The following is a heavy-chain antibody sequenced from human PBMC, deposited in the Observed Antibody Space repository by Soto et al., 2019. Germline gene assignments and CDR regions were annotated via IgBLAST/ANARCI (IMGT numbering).Heavy chain of an antibody. CDR3: ARLGHVYYYDSSGYREYFQH. CDR2: IYYSGST. V-gene: IGHV4-59*01. Sequence: TLSLTCTVAGSSISSYYWSWILQPPGGGLEWIGYIYYSGSTTYNPSLRSRVTISVDTSKNQFSLKLSSVTAADTAVYYCARLGHVYYYDSSGYREYFQHWGQGTLVTVS. J-gene: IGHJ1*01. CDR1: GSSISSYY. D-gene: IGHD3-22*01.